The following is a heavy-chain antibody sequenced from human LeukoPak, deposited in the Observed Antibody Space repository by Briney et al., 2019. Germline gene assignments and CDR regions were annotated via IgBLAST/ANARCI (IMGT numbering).Heavy chain of an antibody. V-gene: IGHV4-39*01. CDR1: GGSISSSSYY. CDR3: ASHVRPGYYYYYMDV. Sequence: SETLSLTCTVSGGSISSSSYYWGWIRQPPGKGLEWIGSIYYSGSTYYNPSLKSRVTISVDTSKNQFSLKLSSVTAADTAVYYCASHVRPGYYYYYMDVWGKGTTVTVS. CDR2: IYYSGST. D-gene: IGHD3-10*02. J-gene: IGHJ6*03.